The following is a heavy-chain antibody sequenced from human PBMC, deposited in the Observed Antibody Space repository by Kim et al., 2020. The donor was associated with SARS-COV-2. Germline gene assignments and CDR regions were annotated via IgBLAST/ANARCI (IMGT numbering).Heavy chain of an antibody. CDR1: GYTFTSDG. D-gene: IGHD3-9*01. CDR3: ASGWDYDILTGYLPDYYYYGMDV. CDR2: ISAYNGNT. Sequence: ASVKVSCKASGYTFTSDGISWVRQAPGQGLEWIGWISAYNGNTNYAQKLQGRVTMTTDTSTSTAYMELRSLRSDDTAVYYCASGWDYDILTGYLPDYYYYGMDVWGQGTTVTVSS. J-gene: IGHJ6*02. V-gene: IGHV1-18*01.